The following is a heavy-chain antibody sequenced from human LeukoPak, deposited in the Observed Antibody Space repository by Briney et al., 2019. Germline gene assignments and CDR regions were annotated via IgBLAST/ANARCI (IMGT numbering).Heavy chain of an antibody. Sequence: GGSLRLSCAASGFTFSSYAMHWVRQAPGKGLEWVAVISYDGSNKYYADSVKGRFTISRANSKNTLYLQMNSLRAEDTAVYYCATDPASITMVRGVTRDYWGQGTLVTVSS. D-gene: IGHD3-10*01. J-gene: IGHJ4*02. CDR1: GFTFSSYA. CDR3: ATDPASITMVRGVTRDY. V-gene: IGHV3-30*04. CDR2: ISYDGSNK.